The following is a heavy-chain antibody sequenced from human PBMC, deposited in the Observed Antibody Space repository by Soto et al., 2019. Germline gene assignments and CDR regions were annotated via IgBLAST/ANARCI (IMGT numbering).Heavy chain of an antibody. V-gene: IGHV3-23*01. CDR3: AKDQYCSGGSCYGLDY. D-gene: IGHD2-15*01. CDR2: ISNSGGTT. CDR1: GFSFSSYV. Sequence: EVQLLESGGGWEQPGGSLRLSCAASGFSFSSYVMSWVRQAPGKGLEWVSTISNSGGTTHYADSVKRRFTISRDNSKNTLYLQMSSLRVEDTAVYYCAKDQYCSGGSCYGLDYWGQGTLVTVSS. J-gene: IGHJ4*02.